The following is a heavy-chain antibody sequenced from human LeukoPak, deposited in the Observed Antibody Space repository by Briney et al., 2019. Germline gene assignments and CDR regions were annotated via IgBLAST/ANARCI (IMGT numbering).Heavy chain of an antibody. CDR2: VYPGDSDF. J-gene: IGHJ4*02. CDR1: GYSFTSHW. CDR3: VRRAGRRDGYNYADY. V-gene: IGHV5-51*01. D-gene: IGHD5-24*01. Sequence: GESLEISCKGSGYGSGYSFTSHWIAWVRQMPGKGLEWMGVVYPGDSDFRYLPSFQGQVTISADRSISAAYLQWNSLKASDSGIYYCVRRAGRRDGYNYADYWGQGTLVTVSS.